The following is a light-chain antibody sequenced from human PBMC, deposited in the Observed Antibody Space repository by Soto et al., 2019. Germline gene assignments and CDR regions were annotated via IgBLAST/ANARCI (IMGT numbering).Light chain of an antibody. V-gene: IGLV1-44*01. Sequence: QSVLTQPPSASGTPGQRVTISCSGSSSNIGSNTVNWYHQLPGTAPKLLIYSNNQRPSGVPDRFSGSKSGTSASLAISGLKSEDEADYYCAAWDDSLNGVVFGGGTKLTVL. J-gene: IGLJ2*01. CDR2: SNN. CDR3: AAWDDSLNGVV. CDR1: SSNIGSNT.